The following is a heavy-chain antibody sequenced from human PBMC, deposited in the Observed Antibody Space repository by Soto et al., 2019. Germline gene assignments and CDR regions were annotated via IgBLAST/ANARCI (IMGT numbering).Heavy chain of an antibody. CDR3: ARYGYCSGDSCYSSFDY. CDR1: GGSISSGGYY. D-gene: IGHD2-15*01. J-gene: IGHJ4*02. V-gene: IGHV4-31*03. Sequence: QVQLQESGPGLVKPSQTLSLTCTVSGGSISSGGYYWSWIRQHPGKGLAWIVYIYYSGSTYYNPSLKSRVTISVDTTKSQFSLKLSSVTAAATDVYYFARYGYCSGDSCYSSFDYWGQGTLVTVSS. CDR2: IYYSGST.